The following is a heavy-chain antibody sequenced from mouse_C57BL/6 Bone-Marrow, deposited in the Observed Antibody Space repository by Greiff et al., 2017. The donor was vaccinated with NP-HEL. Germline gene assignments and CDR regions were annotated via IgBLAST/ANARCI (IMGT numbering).Heavy chain of an antibody. Sequence: VKLQESGAELVKPGASVKLSCKASGYTFTEYTIHWVKQRSGQGLEWIGWFYPGSGSIKYNEKFKDKATLTADKSSSTVYMELSRLTSEDSAVYFCARHEEDYYGSFWYFDVWGTGTTVTVSS. J-gene: IGHJ1*03. CDR3: ARHEEDYYGSFWYFDV. V-gene: IGHV1-62-2*01. CDR1: GYTFTEYT. D-gene: IGHD1-1*01. CDR2: FYPGSGSI.